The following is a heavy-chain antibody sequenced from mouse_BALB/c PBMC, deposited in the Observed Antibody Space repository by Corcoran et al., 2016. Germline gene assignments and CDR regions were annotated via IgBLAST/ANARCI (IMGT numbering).Heavy chain of an antibody. CDR1: GYTFTDYY. D-gene: IGHD4-1*01. V-gene: IGHV1-26*01. Sequence: VQLQQSGPELVKPGASVKMSCKASGYTFTDYYIKWVKQSQGKSLEWIGDINPNNGGTSYNQKFKGKATLTVDKSSSTAYMQLNSLTSEDSAVYYCARDWDWYFDVWGAGTTGTVSS. CDR3: ARDWDWYFDV. CDR2: INPNNGGT. J-gene: IGHJ1*01.